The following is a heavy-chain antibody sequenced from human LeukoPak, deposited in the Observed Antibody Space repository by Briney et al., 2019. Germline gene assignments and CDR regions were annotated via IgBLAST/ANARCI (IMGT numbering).Heavy chain of an antibody. J-gene: IGHJ4*02. Sequence: ASVKVSCKASGGTFSSYAISWVRQAPGQGLEWMGRIIPIFGTANYAQKFQGRVTITTDESTSTAYMELSSLRSEDTAVYYCARGYDSSGYWDYPFDYWGQGTLVTVSS. CDR2: IIPIFGTA. CDR3: ARGYDSSGYWDYPFDY. V-gene: IGHV1-69*05. CDR1: GGTFSSYA. D-gene: IGHD3-22*01.